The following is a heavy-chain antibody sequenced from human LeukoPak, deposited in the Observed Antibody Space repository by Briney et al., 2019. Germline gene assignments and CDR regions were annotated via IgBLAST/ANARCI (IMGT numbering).Heavy chain of an antibody. CDR3: ARGRRVSYYDFWSGYYGAFDI. J-gene: IGHJ3*02. D-gene: IGHD3-3*01. V-gene: IGHV4-34*01. CDR2: INHSGST. CDR1: GGSFSGYY. Sequence: SETLSLTCAVYGGSFSGYYWSWIRQPPGKGLEWIGEINHSGSTNYNPSLKSRVTISVDTPKNQFSLKLSSVTAADTAVYYCARGRRVSYYDFWSGYYGAFDIWGQGTMVTVSS.